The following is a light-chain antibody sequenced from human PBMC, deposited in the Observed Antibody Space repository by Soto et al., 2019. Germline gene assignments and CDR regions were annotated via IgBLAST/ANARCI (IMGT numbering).Light chain of an antibody. CDR2: GAS. CDR1: QSVSSN. J-gene: IGKJ2*01. CDR3: QQYNNWPPYT. V-gene: IGKV3-15*01. Sequence: EIVMTQSPATLCVSPGEIATLSCRASQSVSSNLAWYQQKPGQAPRLLIYGASTRATGIPARFSGSGSGTEFTLTISSLQSEDFAVYYCQQYNNWPPYTFGQGTKLEIK.